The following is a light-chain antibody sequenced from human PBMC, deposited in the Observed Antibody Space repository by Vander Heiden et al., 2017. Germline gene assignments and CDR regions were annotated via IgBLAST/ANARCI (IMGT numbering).Light chain of an antibody. CDR3: LHTYTAPRT. V-gene: IGKV1-39*01. CDR2: GTS. J-gene: IGKJ1*01. CDR1: QSISRY. Sequence: DIQMTQSPSSLSASVGDRVTITCRASQSISRYLNWYQHKPGKAPKLLIYGTSSLQTGVPSRFSGGGSGTDFTLTVASLQPEDFATYFSLHTYTAPRTFGQGTKVEIK.